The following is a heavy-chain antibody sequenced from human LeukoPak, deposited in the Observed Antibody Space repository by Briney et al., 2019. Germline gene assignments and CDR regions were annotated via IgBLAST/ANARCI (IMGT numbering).Heavy chain of an antibody. J-gene: IGHJ3*02. CDR1: GGSISSSSYY. CDR3: ARVNFGVALSDAFDI. V-gene: IGHV4-39*07. Sequence: SETLSLTCTVSGGSISSSSYYWGWIRQPPGKGLEWIGSIYYSGSTNYNPSLKSRVTISVDTSKNQFSLKLSSVTAADTAVYYCARVNFGVALSDAFDIWGQGTMVTVSS. D-gene: IGHD3-3*01. CDR2: IYYSGST.